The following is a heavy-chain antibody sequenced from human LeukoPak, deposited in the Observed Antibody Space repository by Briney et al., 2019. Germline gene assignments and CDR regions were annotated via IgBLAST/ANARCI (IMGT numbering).Heavy chain of an antibody. J-gene: IGHJ4*02. Sequence: GASVKVSCKVSGYTLTELSVHWVRQAPGKGLEWVGGFDPEDGETIYAQKYPGRVTMTEDTSTETAYMELSSLRSEDTAVYFCATTGLDYGGNPHFDYWGQGTLVTVSS. CDR2: FDPEDGET. D-gene: IGHD4-23*01. V-gene: IGHV1-24*01. CDR3: ATTGLDYGGNPHFDY. CDR1: GYTLTELS.